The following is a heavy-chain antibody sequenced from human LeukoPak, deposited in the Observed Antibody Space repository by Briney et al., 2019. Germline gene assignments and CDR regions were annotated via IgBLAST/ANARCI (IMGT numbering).Heavy chain of an antibody. Sequence: PSQTLSLTCAVSGGSISNGGYSWRWIRQPPGTGLEWIGYIYDSGSAYYNPSLKSRVTISVDRSKNHFSLRLSSVTAADTAVYYCARGDSRRGAWYFDLWGRGTLVTVSS. J-gene: IGHJ2*01. V-gene: IGHV4-30-2*01. CDR1: GGSISNGGYS. CDR2: IYDSGSA. D-gene: IGHD6-13*01. CDR3: ARGDSRRGAWYFDL.